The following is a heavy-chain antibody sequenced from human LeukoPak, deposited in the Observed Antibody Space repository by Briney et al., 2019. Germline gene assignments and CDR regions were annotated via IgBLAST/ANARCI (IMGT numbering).Heavy chain of an antibody. J-gene: IGHJ5*02. Sequence: PGGSLRLSCAASGFTFSSYAMSWVRQAPGKGLEWVSAISGSAGSTFYADSVKGRFTISRDNSKNTLFLQLNSLRAEDTAVYYCARLPYGSGSKGRFDPWGQGTLVTVSS. CDR3: ARLPYGSGSKGRFDP. D-gene: IGHD6-19*01. CDR2: ISGSAGST. V-gene: IGHV3-23*01. CDR1: GFTFSSYA.